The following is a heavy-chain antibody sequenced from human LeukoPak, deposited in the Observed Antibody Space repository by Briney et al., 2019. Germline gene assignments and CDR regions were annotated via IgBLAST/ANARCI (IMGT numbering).Heavy chain of an antibody. CDR2: IHNDGSST. D-gene: IGHD3-22*01. CDR1: GFTFSRYW. CDR3: AKGHGDASGYYYFDH. J-gene: IGHJ4*02. V-gene: IGHV3-74*01. Sequence: GGSLRLSCAASGFTFSRYWMHWVRQAPGTGLVWVSRIHNDGSSTSYADSVKGRFTLSRDNPKNTLYLQMNDLRAEDTAVYYCAKGHGDASGYYYFDHWGQGTLVTVSS.